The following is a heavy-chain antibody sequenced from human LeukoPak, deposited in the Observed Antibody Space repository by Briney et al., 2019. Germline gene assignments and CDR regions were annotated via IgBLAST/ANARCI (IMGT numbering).Heavy chain of an antibody. D-gene: IGHD6-13*01. J-gene: IGHJ4*02. V-gene: IGHV3-30*02. CDR1: GFTFSSYG. Sequence: GGSLRLSCAASGFTFSSYGMHWVRQAPGKGLEWVAFIRYDGSNKYYADSVKGRFTISRDNSKNTLYLQMNTLRAEDTAVYYCARVGSSWSLRFDYWGQGTLVTVSS. CDR3: ARVGSSWSLRFDY. CDR2: IRYDGSNK.